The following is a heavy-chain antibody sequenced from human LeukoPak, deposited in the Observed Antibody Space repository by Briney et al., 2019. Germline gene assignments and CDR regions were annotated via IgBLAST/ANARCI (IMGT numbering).Heavy chain of an antibody. CDR1: GGSISSYY. V-gene: IGHV4-59*12. CDR3: ARSILPPTIWYYYYGMDV. D-gene: IGHD3-9*01. J-gene: IGHJ6*02. CDR2: IYYSGST. Sequence: SETLSLTCTVSGGSISSYYWSWIRQPPGKGLEWIVYIYYSGSTNYNPSLKSRVTISVDTSKNQFSLKLSSVTAADTAVYYCARSILPPTIWYYYYGMDVWGQGTTVTVSS.